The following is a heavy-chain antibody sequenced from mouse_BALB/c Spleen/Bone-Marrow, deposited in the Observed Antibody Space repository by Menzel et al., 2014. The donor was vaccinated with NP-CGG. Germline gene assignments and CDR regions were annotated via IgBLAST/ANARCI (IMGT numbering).Heavy chain of an antibody. V-gene: IGHV1-4*01. J-gene: IGHJ3*01. CDR1: GYTFTSYT. Sequence: VQLQQSGAELARPGASVKMSCKASGYTFTSYTMHWVKQRPGQGLEWIGYINPSSGYTNYSQKFKDEATLTADKSSSTAYMQLSSLTSEDSVVYYCARSYYDYDRAWFAYWGQGTLVTVSA. D-gene: IGHD2-4*01. CDR2: INPSSGYT. CDR3: ARSYYDYDRAWFAY.